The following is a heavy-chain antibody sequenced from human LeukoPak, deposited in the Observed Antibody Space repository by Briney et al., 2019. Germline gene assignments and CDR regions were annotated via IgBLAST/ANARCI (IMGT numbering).Heavy chain of an antibody. D-gene: IGHD5-12*01. Sequence: SETLSHTCTVSGGSISSGGYYWSWIRQHPGKGLERIGCIYYSGSTYYNPSLKSRVTISVDTSKNQFSLKLSSVTAADTAVYYCAREAAYSGYVYYFDYWGQGTLVTVSS. CDR3: AREAAYSGYVYYFDY. J-gene: IGHJ4*02. CDR2: IYYSGST. V-gene: IGHV4-31*03. CDR1: GGSISSGGYY.